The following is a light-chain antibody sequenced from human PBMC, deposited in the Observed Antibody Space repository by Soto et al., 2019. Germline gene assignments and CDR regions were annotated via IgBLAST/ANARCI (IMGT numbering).Light chain of an antibody. CDR2: STN. V-gene: IGLV8-61*01. CDR1: SGSVSTTYY. CDR3: VLYLGSGISL. J-gene: IGLJ2*01. Sequence: QTVVTQEPSLSVSPGGTVTLTCGLSSGSVSTTYYPSWYQQTPGQAPRTLIYSTNTRSSGVPDRFAGSILGNKAALTITGAQADDESHYYCVLYLGSGISLFGGGTQLTVL.